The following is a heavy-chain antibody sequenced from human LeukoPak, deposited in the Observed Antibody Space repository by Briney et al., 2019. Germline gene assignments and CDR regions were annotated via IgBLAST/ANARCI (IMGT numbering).Heavy chain of an antibody. Sequence: GGSLRLSCAASGFTFSSYGMHWVRQAPGKGLEWVAVIWYDGSNKYHADSVKGRFTISRDNSKNTLYLQMNSLRAEDTAVYSCARDVDTSNHMSIFDPWGQGTLVTVSS. V-gene: IGHV3-33*01. CDR1: GFTFSSYG. J-gene: IGHJ5*02. CDR2: IWYDGSNK. D-gene: IGHD2-21*01. CDR3: ARDVDTSNHMSIFDP.